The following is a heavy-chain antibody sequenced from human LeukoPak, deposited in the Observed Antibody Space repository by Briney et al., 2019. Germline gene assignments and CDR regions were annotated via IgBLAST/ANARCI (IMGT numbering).Heavy chain of an antibody. CDR1: GYIFTSYG. Sequence: ASVKVSCKASGYIFTSYGISWVRQAPRQGLEWMGWISAYNGNTNYAQKLQGRVTMTTDTSTSTAYVELRSLRSEDTAVYYCARGLDYYDSSGYYYWGQGTLVTVSS. CDR2: ISAYNGNT. D-gene: IGHD3-22*01. V-gene: IGHV1-18*01. CDR3: ARGLDYYDSSGYYY. J-gene: IGHJ4*02.